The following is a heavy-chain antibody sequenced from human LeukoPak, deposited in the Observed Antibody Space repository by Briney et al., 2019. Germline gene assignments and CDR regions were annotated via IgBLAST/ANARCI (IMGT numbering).Heavy chain of an antibody. CDR3: ARVLWFGELLEYSV. CDR2: IYYSGST. J-gene: IGHJ4*02. CDR1: GGSIRSSYYY. D-gene: IGHD3-10*01. Sequence: PSETLSLTCTVSGGSIRSSYYYWGWIRQHPGKGLEWIGYIYYSGSTYYNPSLKSRVTISVDTSKNQFSLKLSSVTAADTAVYYCARVLWFGELLEYSVWGQGTLVTVSS. V-gene: IGHV4-31*03.